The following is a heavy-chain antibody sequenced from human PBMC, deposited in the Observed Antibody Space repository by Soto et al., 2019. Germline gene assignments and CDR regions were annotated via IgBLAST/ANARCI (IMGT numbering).Heavy chain of an antibody. CDR2: INAGNGNT. J-gene: IGHJ5*02. D-gene: IGHD3-3*01. CDR1: GYTFTSYA. Sequence: ASGYTFTSYAMHWVRQAPGQRLEWMGWINAGNGNTKYSQKFQGRVTITRDTSASTAYMELSSLRSEDTAVYYCARDAPTIFGVVIIWSGWFDPWGQGTLVTVSS. V-gene: IGHV1-3*01. CDR3: ARDAPTIFGVVIIWSGWFDP.